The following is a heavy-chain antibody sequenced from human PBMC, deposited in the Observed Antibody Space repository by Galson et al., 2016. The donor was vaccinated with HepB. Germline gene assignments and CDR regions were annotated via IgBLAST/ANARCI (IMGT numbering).Heavy chain of an antibody. J-gene: IGHJ1*01. D-gene: IGHD5-18*01. Sequence: LEWMGGFDPQEGETLYTQKFQGRVSMTEDTSTDTAYMELTRLRSEDTAVYYCATLRETAMSKCPEHWGQGTLVIVSS. V-gene: IGHV1-24*01. CDR3: ATLRETAMSKCPEH. CDR2: FDPQEGET.